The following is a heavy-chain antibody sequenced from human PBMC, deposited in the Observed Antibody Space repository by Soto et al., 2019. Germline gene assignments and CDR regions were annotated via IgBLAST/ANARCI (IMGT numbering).Heavy chain of an antibody. CDR2: IYYSGST. Sequence: SETLSLTCTVSGGSISSSSYYWGWIRQPPGKGLEWIGSIYYSGSTYYNPSLKSRVTISVDTSKNQFSLKLSSVTAADTAVYYCARQGHMVRGAPDYWGQGTLVTVSS. V-gene: IGHV4-39*01. CDR3: ARQGHMVRGAPDY. D-gene: IGHD3-10*01. CDR1: GGSISSSSYY. J-gene: IGHJ4*02.